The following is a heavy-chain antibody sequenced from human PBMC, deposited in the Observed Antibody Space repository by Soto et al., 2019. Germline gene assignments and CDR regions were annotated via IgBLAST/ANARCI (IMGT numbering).Heavy chain of an antibody. J-gene: IGHJ4*02. CDR1: GFKFSNYA. V-gene: IGHV3-23*01. CDR2: ISATGGGT. CDR3: AKDRRAGGNSAFYFDF. Sequence: GGSLRLSCAASGFKFSNYAMSWVRQAPGKGLEWVSLISATGGGTYYADSVKGRFTISGDNSHNTLYLQVHSLTAEDTAVYYCAKDRRAGGNSAFYFDFWGQGAQVTVSS. D-gene: IGHD3-16*01.